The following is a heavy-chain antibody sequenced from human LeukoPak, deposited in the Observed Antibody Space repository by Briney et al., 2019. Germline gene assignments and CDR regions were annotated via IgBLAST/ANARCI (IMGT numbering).Heavy chain of an antibody. Sequence: GGSLRLSCAASGFTFSSYEMNWVRQAPGKGLEWVPYISSSGITIYYADSVKGRFTISRDNAKNSLYLQMNSLRAEDTAVYYCARDSDYDLIPKHYYGMDVWGQGTTVTVSS. D-gene: IGHD3-22*01. J-gene: IGHJ6*02. CDR2: ISSSGITI. CDR3: ARDSDYDLIPKHYYGMDV. V-gene: IGHV3-48*03. CDR1: GFTFSSYE.